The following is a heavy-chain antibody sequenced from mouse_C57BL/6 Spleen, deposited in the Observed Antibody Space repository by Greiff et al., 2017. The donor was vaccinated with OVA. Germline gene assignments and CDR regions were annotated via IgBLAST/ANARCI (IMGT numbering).Heavy chain of an antibody. J-gene: IGHJ2*01. V-gene: IGHV1-63*01. Sequence: QVQLQQSGAELVRPGTSVKMSCKASGYTFTNYWIGWAKQRPGHGLEWIGDIYPGGGYTNYNEKFKGKATLTADKSSSTAYMQFSSLTSEDSAIYYCARLIDSPRDYFDDWGQGTTLTVSS. CDR1: GYTFTNYW. CDR3: ARLIDSPRDYFDD. D-gene: IGHD3-2*01. CDR2: IYPGGGYT.